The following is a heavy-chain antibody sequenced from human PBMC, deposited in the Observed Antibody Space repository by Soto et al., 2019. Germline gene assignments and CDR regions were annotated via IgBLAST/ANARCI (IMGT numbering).Heavy chain of an antibody. CDR1: GYTFTSYA. Sequence: ASVKVSCKASGYTFTSYAMHWVRQAPGQRLEWMGWINAGNGNTKYSQKFQGRVTITRDTSASTAYMELSSLRSEDTAVYYCAREARSSWYEFCFDYWGQGTLVTVSS. J-gene: IGHJ4*02. CDR2: INAGNGNT. CDR3: AREARSSWYEFCFDY. V-gene: IGHV1-3*01. D-gene: IGHD6-13*01.